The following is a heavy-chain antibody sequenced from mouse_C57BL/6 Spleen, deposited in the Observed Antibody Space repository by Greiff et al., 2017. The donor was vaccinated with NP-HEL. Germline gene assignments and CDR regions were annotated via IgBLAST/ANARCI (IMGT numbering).Heavy chain of an antibody. J-gene: IGHJ4*01. CDR1: GYAFSSSW. V-gene: IGHV1-82*01. D-gene: IGHD2-2*01. Sequence: VQLQQSGPELVKPGASVKISCKASGYAFSSSWMNWVKQRPGKGLEWIGRIYPGDGDTNYNGKFKGKATLTADKSSSTAYMQRSSLTSEESADYFCGRRSGYDREYAMDYWGQGTSVTVSS. CDR2: IYPGDGDT. CDR3: GRRSGYDREYAMDY.